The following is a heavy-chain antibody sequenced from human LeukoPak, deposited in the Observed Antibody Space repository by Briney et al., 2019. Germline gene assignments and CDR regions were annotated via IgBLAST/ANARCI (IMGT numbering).Heavy chain of an antibody. Sequence: SETLSLTCTVSGGSISSSSYYWGWIRQPPGKGLEWIGSIYYSGSTYYNPSLKSRVTISVDTSKNQFSLKLSSVTAADTAVYYCARHADGSGTIGDYMDVWGKRTTVTVSS. D-gene: IGHD3-10*01. V-gene: IGHV4-39*01. CDR2: IYYSGST. J-gene: IGHJ6*03. CDR3: ARHADGSGTIGDYMDV. CDR1: GGSISSSSYY.